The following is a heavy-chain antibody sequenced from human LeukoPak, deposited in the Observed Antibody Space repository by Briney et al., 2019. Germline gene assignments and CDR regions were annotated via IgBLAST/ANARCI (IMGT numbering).Heavy chain of an antibody. CDR2: IYYSGST. CDR3: ARERLWFGDLSMNWFDP. CDR1: GGSISSSSYY. V-gene: IGHV4-39*07. Sequence: PSETLSLTCTVSGGSISSSSYYWGWIRQPPGKGLEWIGSIYYSGSTYYNPSLKSRVTISVDTSKNQFSLKLSSVTAADTAVYYCARERLWFGDLSMNWFDPWGQGTLVTVSS. J-gene: IGHJ5*02. D-gene: IGHD3-10*01.